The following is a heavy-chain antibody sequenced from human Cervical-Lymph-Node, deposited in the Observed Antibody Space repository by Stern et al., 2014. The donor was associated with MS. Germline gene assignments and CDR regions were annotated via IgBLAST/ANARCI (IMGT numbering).Heavy chain of an antibody. V-gene: IGHV1-3*01. D-gene: IGHD3-10*01. J-gene: IGHJ4*02. CDR1: GYSFSTYG. CDR3: ARDGSFVSGFLWFGELSDYFDY. Sequence: QVQLVESGAELRKPGASGKLSCKASGYSFSTYGMHWVRQAPGQGLEWMGWINVGDGSTKYSEKFQDRVTITRDTSASTAYMELTSLRSEDTAVYFCARDGSFVSGFLWFGELSDYFDYWGQGTLVIVSS. CDR2: INVGDGST.